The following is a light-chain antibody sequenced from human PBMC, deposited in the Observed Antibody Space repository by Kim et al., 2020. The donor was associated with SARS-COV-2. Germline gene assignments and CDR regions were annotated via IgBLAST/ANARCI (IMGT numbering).Light chain of an antibody. CDR2: DAS. CDR1: QNIDTY. CDR3: QQRNSWPPAVT. V-gene: IGKV3-11*01. J-gene: IGKJ4*01. Sequence: PGDRATLSCRASQNIDTYLAWYQQRPGQAPRLLVYDASNRATGVPDRFSGSGSGTDYTLTISSLEPEDFSIYYCQQRNSWPPAVTFGGGTKVDIK.